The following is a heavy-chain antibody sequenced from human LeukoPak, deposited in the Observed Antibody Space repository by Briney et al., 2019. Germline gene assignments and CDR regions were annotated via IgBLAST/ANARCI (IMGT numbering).Heavy chain of an antibody. Sequence: GGSPRLSCVASGFTFSTYTFNWVRQAPGKGLEWLSYISSGGLTIFYADSVKGRFTISRDNTKNSIFLDMTNLRAEDTAVYYCARDFDYGDYIDFWGQGTLVAVSS. CDR1: GFTFSTYT. V-gene: IGHV3-48*04. CDR2: ISSGGLTI. CDR3: ARDFDYGDYIDF. D-gene: IGHD4/OR15-4a*01. J-gene: IGHJ4*02.